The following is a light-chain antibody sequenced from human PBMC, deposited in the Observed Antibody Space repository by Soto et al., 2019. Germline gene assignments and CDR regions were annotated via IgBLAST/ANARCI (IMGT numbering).Light chain of an antibody. CDR3: LSYTTTNTRV. V-gene: IGLV2-14*01. CDR2: EVS. Sequence: QSVLTQPASVSGPPGQSITISCSASSSDVGGYDYVSWYQQHPGRAPKLIIYEVSNRPSGVSNRFSGSKSGNTASLTISGLQTEDEADYYCLSYTTTNTRVFGGGTKVTVL. CDR1: SSDVGGYDY. J-gene: IGLJ3*02.